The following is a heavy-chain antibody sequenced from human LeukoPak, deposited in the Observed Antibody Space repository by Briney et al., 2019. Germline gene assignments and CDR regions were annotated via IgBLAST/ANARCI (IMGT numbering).Heavy chain of an antibody. CDR3: VSDNWD. Sequence: GGSLTLSCAASGFTFHTYWMHWVRQAPPKGLVWVSRINSDGSSTSYADYVKGRFTISRNDAKDTLSLQMNSLRAEDTAVYYCVSDNWDWGEGTLVTVSS. J-gene: IGHJ4*02. V-gene: IGHV3-74*01. CDR1: GFTFHTYW. D-gene: IGHD1-1*01. CDR2: INSDGSST.